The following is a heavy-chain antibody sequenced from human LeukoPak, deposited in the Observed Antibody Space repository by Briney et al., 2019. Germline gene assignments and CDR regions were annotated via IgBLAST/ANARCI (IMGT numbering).Heavy chain of an antibody. V-gene: IGHV1-2*02. D-gene: IGHD2-2*01. Sequence: GASVKVSCKASGYTLTGYYIHWVRQAPGQGLEWMGWINPNNGDTNYAQKFQGRVTMTRDSSISTAYMELSRLRSDDTAVFYCAREKWYPFDYWGQGTLVTVSS. J-gene: IGHJ4*02. CDR2: INPNNGDT. CDR1: GYTLTGYY. CDR3: AREKWYPFDY.